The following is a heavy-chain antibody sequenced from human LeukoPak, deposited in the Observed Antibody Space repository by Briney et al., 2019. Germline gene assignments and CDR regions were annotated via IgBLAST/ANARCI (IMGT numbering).Heavy chain of an antibody. CDR3: ASHAHDYDSSGYFDS. CDR2: ISVSGGSE. Sequence: GGALRLSCAASGFTFRTYWMAWVRQAPGKGLEWVSGISVSGGSEYYADSVKGRFSVSRDNSKHTVYLQMNSLRAEDTAVYFCASHAHDYDSSGYFDSWGQGALVTVSS. V-gene: IGHV3-23*01. CDR1: GFTFRTYW. J-gene: IGHJ4*02. D-gene: IGHD3-22*01.